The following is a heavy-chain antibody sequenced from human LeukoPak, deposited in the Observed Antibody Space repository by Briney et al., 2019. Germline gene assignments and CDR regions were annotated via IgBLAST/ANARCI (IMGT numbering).Heavy chain of an antibody. D-gene: IGHD1-26*01. Sequence: SETLSLTCTVSGGSIISSLHYWDWIRQPPGKGLEWLGSILYSGSTWFNPSLKSRVTISVDTSKNQFSLNLTSVNATDTALYYCARRGSGSGGTYAGMDVWSQGTTVTVSS. CDR2: ILYSGST. CDR3: ARRGSGSGGTYAGMDV. CDR1: GGSIISSLHY. V-gene: IGHV4-39*01. J-gene: IGHJ6*02.